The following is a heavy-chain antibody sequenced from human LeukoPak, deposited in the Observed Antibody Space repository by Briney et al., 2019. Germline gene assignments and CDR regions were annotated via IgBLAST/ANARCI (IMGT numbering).Heavy chain of an antibody. CDR1: GFTVSGNY. D-gene: IGHD3-10*02. CDR3: ARDLCWGCFDD. Sequence: GGSLRLSCAASGFTVSGNYMTWVRQAPGKGLEWVSAITSSGGSTYYGDSVKGRLTISRDNSRNTLYLQMNSLRVGDTAVYYCARDLCWGCFDDWGQGNLVTVSS. CDR2: ITSSGGST. J-gene: IGHJ4*02. V-gene: IGHV3-23*01.